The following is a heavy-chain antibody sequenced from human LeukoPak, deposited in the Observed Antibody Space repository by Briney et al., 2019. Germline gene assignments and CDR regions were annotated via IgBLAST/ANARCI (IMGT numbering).Heavy chain of an antibody. CDR1: GFTFSSFA. CDR2: ISYDGSDK. J-gene: IGHJ5*02. V-gene: IGHV3-30-3*01. Sequence: PGGSLRLSCAASGFTFSSFAMHWVRQAPGKGLEWVAVISYDGSDKHYADSVKGRFTISGDNSKNTLYLQMNSPRAEDTAVYYCARDSGVTVGWFDPWGQGTLVTVSS. CDR3: ARDSGVTVGWFDP. D-gene: IGHD2-15*01.